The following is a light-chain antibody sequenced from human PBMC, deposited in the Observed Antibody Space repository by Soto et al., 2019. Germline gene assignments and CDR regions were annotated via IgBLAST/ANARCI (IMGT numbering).Light chain of an antibody. Sequence: QSVLTQPPSVSAAPGQKVTISCSGSSSNIENNYVSWYQQLPGTAPKLLIYGSDKRPSGIPDRFSGSKSGTSATLGITGLQTGDEADYYCGTWDSSLSAGVFGGGTKLTVL. CDR2: GSD. J-gene: IGLJ2*01. V-gene: IGLV1-51*01. CDR1: SSNIENNY. CDR3: GTWDSSLSAGV.